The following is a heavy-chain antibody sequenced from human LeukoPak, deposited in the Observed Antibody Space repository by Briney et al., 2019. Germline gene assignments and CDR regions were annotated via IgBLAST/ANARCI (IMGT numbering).Heavy chain of an antibody. CDR3: ARTGGDYVRRPQRLVYWYFDL. V-gene: IGHV4-39*07. D-gene: IGHD4-17*01. CDR2: IYYSGST. Sequence: PSETLSLTCTVSGGSISSSSYYWGWIRQPPGKGLEWIGSIYYSGSTYYNPSLKSRVTISVDTSKNQFSLKLSSVTAADTAVYYCARTGGDYVRRPQRLVYWYFDLWGRGTLVTVSS. J-gene: IGHJ2*01. CDR1: GGSISSSSYY.